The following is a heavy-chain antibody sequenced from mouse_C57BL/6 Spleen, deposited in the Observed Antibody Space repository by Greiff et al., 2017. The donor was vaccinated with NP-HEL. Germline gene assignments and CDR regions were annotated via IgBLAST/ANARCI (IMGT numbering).Heavy chain of an antibody. D-gene: IGHD4-1*01. CDR3: ARGNWDGDFDY. V-gene: IGHV1-52*01. Sequence: HVQLQQPGAELVRPGSSVKLSCKASGYTFTSYWMHWVKQRPIQGLEWIGNIDPSDSETHYNQKFKDKATLTVDKSSSTAYMQLSSLTSEDSAVYYCARGNWDGDFDYWGQGTTLTVSS. CDR1: GYTFTSYW. J-gene: IGHJ2*01. CDR2: IDPSDSET.